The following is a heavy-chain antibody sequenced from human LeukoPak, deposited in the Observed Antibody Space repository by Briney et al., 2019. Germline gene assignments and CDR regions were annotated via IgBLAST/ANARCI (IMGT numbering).Heavy chain of an antibody. V-gene: IGHV4-59*01. CDR1: GGSISSYY. CDR3: ARGGGYYDSSGRYWYFDL. Sequence: SETLSLTRTVSGGSISSYYWSWIRQPPGKGLEWIGYIYYSGSTNYNPSLKSRVTISVDTSKNQFSLKLSSVTAADTAVYYCARGGGYYDSSGRYWYFDLWGRGTLVTVSS. J-gene: IGHJ2*01. D-gene: IGHD3-22*01. CDR2: IYYSGST.